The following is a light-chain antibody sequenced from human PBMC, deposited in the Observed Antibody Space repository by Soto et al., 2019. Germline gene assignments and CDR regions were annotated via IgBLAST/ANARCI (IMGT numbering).Light chain of an antibody. Sequence: DIKTTQAPATLTGSVGDRVTITCRASQTISSWLAWYQQKPGKAPKLLIYKASTLKSGVPSRFSGSGSGTEFTLTIFSLKPDDFATYYCQQYNSYSAAFGQGTKVDIK. CDR1: QTISSW. CDR2: KAS. V-gene: IGKV1-5*03. CDR3: QQYNSYSAA. J-gene: IGKJ1*01.